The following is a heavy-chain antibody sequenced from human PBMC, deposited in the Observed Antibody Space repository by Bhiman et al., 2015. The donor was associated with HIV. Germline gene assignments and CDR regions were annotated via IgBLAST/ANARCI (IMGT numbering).Heavy chain of an antibody. V-gene: IGHV3-30*02. CDR3: STDCGYGACYAV. CDR2: IPNDGSNN. J-gene: IGHJ4*02. D-gene: IGHD2-21*01. Sequence: VQLVESGGGLVKPGGSLRLSCATSGFTFSTYGMHWVRQAPGKGLEWVAFIPNDGSNNYYADSVKGRFTVSRDNSKNMVFLQMNSLRAEDTAVYYSSTDCGYGACYAVWGQGTLVTVSS. CDR1: GFTFSTYG.